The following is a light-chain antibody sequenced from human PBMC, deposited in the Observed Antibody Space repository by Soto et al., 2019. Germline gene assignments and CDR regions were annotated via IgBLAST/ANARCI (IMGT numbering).Light chain of an antibody. CDR3: SSYAASNNFYFV. V-gene: IGLV2-8*01. Sequence: HSALTQPPSASGSPGQSVTISCTGTSSDVGGYNYVSWYQQYPGRAPKLMIYEVTKRPSGVPDRFSGSKSGNTASLTVSGLQAEDDADYYCSSYAASNNFYFVFGGGTKLTVL. CDR2: EVT. CDR1: SSDVGGYNY. J-gene: IGLJ3*02.